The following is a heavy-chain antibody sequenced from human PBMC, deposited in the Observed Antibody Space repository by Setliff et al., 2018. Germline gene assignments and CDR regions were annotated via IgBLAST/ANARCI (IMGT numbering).Heavy chain of an antibody. Sequence: SETLSLTCSVSGGSFTNTNNYWGWIRQPPGKGLEWIGSIYNSGYTHYKPSLQSRATISVDTSKSQFSLNLSNVTAADTAVYFCARSLSSGSYWNPRPFYSDSWGQGTLVTVSS. V-gene: IGHV4-39*07. CDR2: IYNSGYT. CDR3: ARSLSSGSYWNPRPFYSDS. D-gene: IGHD3-10*01. J-gene: IGHJ4*02. CDR1: GGSFTNTNNY.